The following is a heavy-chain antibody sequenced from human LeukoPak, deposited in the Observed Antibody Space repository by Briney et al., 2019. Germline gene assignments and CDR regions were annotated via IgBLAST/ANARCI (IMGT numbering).Heavy chain of an antibody. CDR2: ISTSGII. V-gene: IGHV3-48*02. CDR1: GFTISNYN. J-gene: IGHJ4*02. Sequence: GGSLGLSCAASGFTISNYNMDWVRQAPGKGLEWISYISTSGIIYYADSVRGRFTISRDNAKNSLYLQMNSLRDEDTAVYYCARDDPNWDPSSYYFDSWGQGVLVTVSS. D-gene: IGHD3-10*01. CDR3: ARDDPNWDPSSYYFDS.